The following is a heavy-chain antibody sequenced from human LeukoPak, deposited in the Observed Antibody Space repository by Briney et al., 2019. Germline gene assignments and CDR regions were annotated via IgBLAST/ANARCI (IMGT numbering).Heavy chain of an antibody. V-gene: IGHV3-21*01. CDR2: ISSSSSYI. D-gene: IGHD2-15*01. CDR3: ARGEDCSGGSCYSLYYYYYMDV. J-gene: IGHJ6*03. CDR1: GFTFSSYS. Sequence: GGSLRLSCAASGFTFSSYSMNWVRQAPGKGLEWVSSISSSSSYIYYADSVKGRFTISRDNAKNSLYLQMNSLRAEDTAVYYCARGEDCSGGSCYSLYYYYYMDVWGKGTTVTISS.